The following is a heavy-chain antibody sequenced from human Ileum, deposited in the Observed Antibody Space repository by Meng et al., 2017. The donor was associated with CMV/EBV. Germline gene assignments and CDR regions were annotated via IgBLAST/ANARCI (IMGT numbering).Heavy chain of an antibody. D-gene: IGHD1-1*01. Sequence: VQVVQVGAEVKKPGAQVKVSCKASGGTFSHYGISWIRQTPGQGLGWMGGIIPIFGTPNYAQKFQGRITITADESTQTVYMELSSLTADDTALYFCARLGQQLVAPPAYFDSWGQGTLVTVSS. V-gene: IGHV1-69*13. CDR1: GGTFSHYG. CDR2: IIPIFGTP. J-gene: IGHJ4*02. CDR3: ARLGQQLVAPPAYFDS.